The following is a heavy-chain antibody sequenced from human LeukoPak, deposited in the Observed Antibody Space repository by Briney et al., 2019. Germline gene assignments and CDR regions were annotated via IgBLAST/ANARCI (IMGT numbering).Heavy chain of an antibody. CDR2: ISYDGSNK. V-gene: IGHV3-30-3*01. CDR3: ARGGAGDY. Sequence: GGSLRLSCAASGFTFSSYAMHWVRQAPGKGLEWVAVISYDGSNKYYADSVKGRFTISRDNSKNTLYLQMNSLRAEDTAVYYCARGGAGDYWGQGTLVTVSS. D-gene: IGHD2-15*01. CDR1: GFTFSSYA. J-gene: IGHJ4*02.